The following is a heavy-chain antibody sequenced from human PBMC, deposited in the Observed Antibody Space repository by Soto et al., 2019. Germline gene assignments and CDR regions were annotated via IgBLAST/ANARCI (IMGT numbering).Heavy chain of an antibody. V-gene: IGHV3-66*01. CDR2: IYSGGST. Sequence: EVQLVESGGGLVQPGGSLRLSCAASGFTVSSNYMSWVRQAPGKGLEWVAVIYSGGSTYYADYVKGRFTISRDNSKNTLYLKMNSLRAEDTAVYYCARGLYSGWHYFDYWGQGTLVTVSS. J-gene: IGHJ4*02. CDR1: GFTVSSNY. CDR3: ARGLYSGWHYFDY. D-gene: IGHD5-12*01.